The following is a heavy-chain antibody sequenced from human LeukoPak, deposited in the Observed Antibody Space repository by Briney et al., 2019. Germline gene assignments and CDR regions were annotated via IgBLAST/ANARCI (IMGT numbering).Heavy chain of an antibody. CDR3: ARGGGNWVD. CDR2: VYTSGST. D-gene: IGHD4-23*01. J-gene: IGHJ4*02. Sequence: PSQTLSLTCTVSGGSISSGSYYWSWIRQPAGKGLEWIGRVYTSGSTNYNPSLKSRVTISVDTSKNQFSLKLSSVTAADTAVYYCARGGGNWVDWGQGTLVTVSS. CDR1: GGSISSGSYY. V-gene: IGHV4-61*02.